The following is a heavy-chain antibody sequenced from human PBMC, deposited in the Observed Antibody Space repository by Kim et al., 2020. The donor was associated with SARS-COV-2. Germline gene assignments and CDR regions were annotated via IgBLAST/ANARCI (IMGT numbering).Heavy chain of an antibody. Sequence: SETLSLTCTVSGGSISSSSYYWGWIRQPPGKGLEWIGSIYYSGSTYYNPSLKSRVTISVDTSKNQFSLKLSSVTAADTAVYYCARDHVTYGMDVWGQGTTVTVSS. CDR3: ARDHVTYGMDV. V-gene: IGHV4-39*07. CDR2: IYYSGST. D-gene: IGHD4-4*01. J-gene: IGHJ6*02. CDR1: GGSISSSSYY.